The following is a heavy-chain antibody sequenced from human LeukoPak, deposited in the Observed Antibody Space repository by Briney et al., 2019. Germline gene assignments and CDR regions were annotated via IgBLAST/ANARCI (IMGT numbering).Heavy chain of an antibody. V-gene: IGHV3-21*01. Sequence: GGSLRLSCAASGFTFSSYNMDWVRQAPGNGLEWVSSISSSNSYIYYADSVKGRFTISRDNAKNSLSLQMNSLSAEDTAVYYCAGDPGYYDSSGTFDCWGQRTLVTVSS. J-gene: IGHJ5*01. CDR2: ISSSNSYI. CDR3: AGDPGYYDSSGTFDC. CDR1: GFTFSSYN. D-gene: IGHD3-22*01.